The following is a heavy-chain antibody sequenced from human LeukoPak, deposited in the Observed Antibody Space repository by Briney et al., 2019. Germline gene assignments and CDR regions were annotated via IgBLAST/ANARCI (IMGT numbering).Heavy chain of an antibody. Sequence: GGSLRLSCAASGFTFSSYAMHWVRQAPGKGLEWVAVMSYDGSNKYYADSVKGRFTISRDNSKNTLYLQMNSLRAEDTAVYYCARDRPHGEMATIWGLDYWGQGTLVTVSS. V-gene: IGHV3-30*01. CDR1: GFTFSSYA. D-gene: IGHD5-24*01. CDR2: MSYDGSNK. CDR3: ARDRPHGEMATIWGLDY. J-gene: IGHJ4*02.